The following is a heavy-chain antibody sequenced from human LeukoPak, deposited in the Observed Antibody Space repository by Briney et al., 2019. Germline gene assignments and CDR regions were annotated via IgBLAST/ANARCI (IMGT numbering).Heavy chain of an antibody. J-gene: IGHJ4*02. CDR3: AAGSSGYSLDY. V-gene: IGHV4-59*01. CDR2: IYYSGST. Sequence: PSETLSLTCTVSGGSISSYYWSWLRQPPGKGLEWIGYIYYSGSTNYNPSLKSRVTISVDTSKNQFSLKLSSVTAADTAVYYCAAGSSGYSLDYWGQGTLVTVSS. CDR1: GGSISSYY. D-gene: IGHD3-22*01.